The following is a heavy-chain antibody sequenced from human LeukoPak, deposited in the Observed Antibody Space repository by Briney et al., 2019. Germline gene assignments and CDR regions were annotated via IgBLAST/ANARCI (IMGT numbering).Heavy chain of an antibody. CDR2: INHSGST. V-gene: IGHV4-34*01. CDR1: GGSFSGYY. D-gene: IGHD6-19*01. J-gene: IGHJ4*02. CDR3: ARQWYSSGWYPDY. Sequence: SETLSLTCCVYGGSFSGYYWSWIRQPPGKGLEWIGEINHSGSTNYNPSLKSRVTISVDTSKNQFSLKLSSVTAADTAVYYRARQWYSSGWYPDYWGQGTLVTVAS.